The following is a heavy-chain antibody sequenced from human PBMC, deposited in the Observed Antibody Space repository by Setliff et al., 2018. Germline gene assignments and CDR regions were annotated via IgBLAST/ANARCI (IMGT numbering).Heavy chain of an antibody. CDR2: IYYSGNT. V-gene: IGHV4-39*01. CDR1: GASITTSNSY. D-gene: IGHD1-26*01. CDR3: ARRIVGAVDGFDI. Sequence: SETLSLTCTVSGASITTSNSYWGWIRQPPGKGLEWIAHIYYSGNTFYNPSLGSRLTISGDTSKDQFSLKLSSVAAADTAVYYCARRIVGAVDGFDIWGQGTMVTVSS. J-gene: IGHJ3*02.